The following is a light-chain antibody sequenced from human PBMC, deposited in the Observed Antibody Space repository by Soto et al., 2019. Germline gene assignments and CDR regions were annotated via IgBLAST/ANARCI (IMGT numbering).Light chain of an antibody. V-gene: IGKV1-39*01. CDR2: SAS. CDR1: QSVSNF. Sequence: DIQMTQSPSSLSASVGDRITITCRASQSVSNFLSWYQQKPGKAPKLLIHSASTLQSGVPSRFSGSGSGTDFTLTISSLQPEDVATYYCQQSFSSPPITFGQGTRLEIK. J-gene: IGKJ5*01. CDR3: QQSFSSPPIT.